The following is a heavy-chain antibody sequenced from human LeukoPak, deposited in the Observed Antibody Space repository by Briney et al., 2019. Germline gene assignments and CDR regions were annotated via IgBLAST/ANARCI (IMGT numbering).Heavy chain of an antibody. Sequence: GGSLRLSCAASGLTFSSYEMNWVRQAPGKGLEWVSYISSSGSTIYYADSVKGRLTISRDNAKNSLYLQMNSLRAEDTAVYYCARDMGDGYNSDYWGQGTLVTVSS. D-gene: IGHD5-24*01. CDR3: ARDMGDGYNSDY. V-gene: IGHV3-48*03. CDR1: GLTFSSYE. CDR2: ISSSGSTI. J-gene: IGHJ4*02.